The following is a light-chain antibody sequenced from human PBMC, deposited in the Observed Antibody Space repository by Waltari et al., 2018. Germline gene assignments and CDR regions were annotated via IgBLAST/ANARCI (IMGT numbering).Light chain of an antibody. V-gene: IGLV2-23*02. CDR2: EVS. CDR3: CSYAGGTTYV. J-gene: IGLJ1*01. CDR1: RSDVGNYNV. Sequence: QPALTPPASVAGSPGQSITLPCTGTRSDVGNYNVFSWYQQYPGKAPKFIIYEVSEGPSGVSNRFSGSKSGNTASLTISGLQAEDEADYYCCSYAGGTTYVFGTGTKVTVL.